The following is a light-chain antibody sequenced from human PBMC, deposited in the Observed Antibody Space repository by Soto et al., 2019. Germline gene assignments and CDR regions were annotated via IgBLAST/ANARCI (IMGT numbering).Light chain of an antibody. Sequence: QSVLTQPASVSGSPGQSITISCTGTSSDVGTYIYVSWYQQHPGKAPRLMIYEVTNRPSGVSNRFSGSKSGNTASLTISGLQAEDEADYYCSSYTSTTTLLVFGTGTKLTVL. J-gene: IGLJ1*01. CDR1: SSDVGTYIY. V-gene: IGLV2-14*01. CDR2: EVT. CDR3: SSYTSTTTLLV.